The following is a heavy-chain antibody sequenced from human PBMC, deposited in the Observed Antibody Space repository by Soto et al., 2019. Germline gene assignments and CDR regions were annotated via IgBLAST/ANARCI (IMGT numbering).Heavy chain of an antibody. CDR3: ARELKSYYYYYMDV. CDR2: INWNGGST. CDR1: GVTFDDYG. J-gene: IGHJ6*03. V-gene: IGHV3-20*01. Sequence: PGGSLRLSCAASGVTFDDYGMSWVRQAPGKGLEWVSGINWNGGSTGYADSVKGRFTISRDNAKNSLYLQMNSLRAEDTALYHCARELKSYYYYYMDVWGKGTTVTVSS.